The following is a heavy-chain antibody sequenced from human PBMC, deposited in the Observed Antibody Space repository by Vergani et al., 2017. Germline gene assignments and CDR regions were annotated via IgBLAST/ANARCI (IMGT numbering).Heavy chain of an antibody. D-gene: IGHD3-22*01. CDR2: IIPIFGTA. Sequence: QVHLVQSGAAVKKPGSSVKVSCKASGGTFSSYAISWVRQAPGQGLEWMGGIIPIFGTANYAQKFQGSVTITADESTSTAYMELSSLRSEETAVYYCARVRALGYYDSSGFSYYWGQGTLVTVSS. CDR3: ARVRALGYYDSSGFSYY. V-gene: IGHV1-69*12. J-gene: IGHJ4*02. CDR1: GGTFSSYA.